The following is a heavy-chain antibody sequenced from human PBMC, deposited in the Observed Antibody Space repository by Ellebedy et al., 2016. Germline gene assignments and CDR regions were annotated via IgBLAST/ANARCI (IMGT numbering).Heavy chain of an antibody. V-gene: IGHV3-48*04. Sequence: GESLKISCAASGFTFSSYSMNWVRQAPGKGLEWASYISSSSSTIYYADSVKGRFTISRDNAKNSLYLQMNSLRVEDTALYYCAKAYSSGWYEYFQHWGQGTLVTVSS. D-gene: IGHD6-19*01. J-gene: IGHJ1*01. CDR2: ISSSSSTI. CDR3: AKAYSSGWYEYFQH. CDR1: GFTFSSYS.